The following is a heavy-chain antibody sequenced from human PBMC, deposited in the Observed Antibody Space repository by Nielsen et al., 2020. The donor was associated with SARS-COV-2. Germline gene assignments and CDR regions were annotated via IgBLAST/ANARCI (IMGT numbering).Heavy chain of an antibody. D-gene: IGHD6-13*01. Sequence: GSLRLSCAASGFTFSSYGMHWVRQAPGKGLEWVAVISYDGSNKYYADSVKGRFTISRDNSKNTLYLQMNSLRAEDTAVYYCAKDYRQQLVRYYFDYWGQGTLVTVSS. V-gene: IGHV3-30*18. CDR1: GFTFSSYG. CDR3: AKDYRQQLVRYYFDY. CDR2: ISYDGSNK. J-gene: IGHJ4*02.